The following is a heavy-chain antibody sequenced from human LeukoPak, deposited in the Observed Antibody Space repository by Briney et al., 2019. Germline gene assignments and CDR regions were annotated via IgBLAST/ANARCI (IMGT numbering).Heavy chain of an antibody. CDR3: ARAAGRYSSGWYYFDY. D-gene: IGHD6-19*01. J-gene: IGHJ4*02. Sequence: SETLSLTCTVSGVSISTNYWSWIRQPAGRGLEWIGRIYSSGSTNYNPSLKRRVTMSVDTSKNQFSLKLNSVTAADTAVYSCARAAGRYSSGWYYFDYWGQGTLVTVSS. CDR2: IYSSGST. V-gene: IGHV4-4*07. CDR1: GVSISTNY.